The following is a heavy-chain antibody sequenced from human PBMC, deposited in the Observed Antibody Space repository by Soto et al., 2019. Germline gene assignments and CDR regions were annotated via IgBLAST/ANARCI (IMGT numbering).Heavy chain of an antibody. CDR3: AKGSTLTTSVYAFDI. J-gene: IGHJ3*02. CDR1: GLTFSSYG. D-gene: IGHD4-17*01. Sequence: QVQLVESGGGVVQPGRSLRLSCAASGLTFSSYGMHWVRQAPGKGLEWVAVISYDGSNKYYADSVKCRFTISRDNSKNTLYLQMNSLRAEDTAVYYCAKGSTLTTSVYAFDIWGQGTMVTVSS. V-gene: IGHV3-30*18. CDR2: ISYDGSNK.